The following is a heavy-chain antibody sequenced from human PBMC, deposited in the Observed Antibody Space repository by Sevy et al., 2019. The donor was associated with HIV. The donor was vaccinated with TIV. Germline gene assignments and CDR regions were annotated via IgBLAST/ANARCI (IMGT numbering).Heavy chain of an antibody. D-gene: IGHD2-2*02. J-gene: IGHJ4*02. CDR2: VSHSGNT. Sequence: QLPETLSLTCTVSGDSINTYYWSWIRQPPGKGLEWIGYVSHSGNTNYNPSLKSRVSMSVDTSTNQFSLKVKSVTAADTAVYYCARLRWDLVVVPGATPGCYFDSWGQGTLVTVSS. CDR3: ARLRWDLVVVPGATPGCYFDS. CDR1: GDSINTYY. V-gene: IGHV4-59*08.